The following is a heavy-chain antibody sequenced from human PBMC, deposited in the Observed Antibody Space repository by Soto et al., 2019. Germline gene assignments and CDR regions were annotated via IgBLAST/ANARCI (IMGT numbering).Heavy chain of an antibody. CDR2: LFPSGGST. CDR1: GYTFTTYY. J-gene: IGHJ4*02. V-gene: IGHV1-46*01. CDR3: VREFAGGYFDY. Sequence: QVQLVQSGAEVKKPGASVKLSCKASGYTFTTYYIHWVRQAPGQGLEWMGILFPSGGSTNYAQKFRGRVTMTRDTSASTVYMELSSLTSEDTVVYYCVREFAGGYFDYWGQGTLVTVSS.